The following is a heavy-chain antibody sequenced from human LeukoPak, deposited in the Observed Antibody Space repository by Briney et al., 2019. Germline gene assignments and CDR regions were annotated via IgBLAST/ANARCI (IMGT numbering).Heavy chain of an antibody. D-gene: IGHD3-3*01. CDR2: INPNSGGT. J-gene: IGHJ4*02. CDR3: ARSTATQYDFWSGYSYFDY. CDR1: GYTFTSYG. Sequence: GASVKVSCKASGYTFTSYGISWVRQAPGQGLEWMGWINPNSGGTNYAQKFQGRVTMTRDTSISTAYMELSRLRSDDTAVYYCARSTATQYDFWSGYSYFDYWGQGTLVTVSS. V-gene: IGHV1-2*02.